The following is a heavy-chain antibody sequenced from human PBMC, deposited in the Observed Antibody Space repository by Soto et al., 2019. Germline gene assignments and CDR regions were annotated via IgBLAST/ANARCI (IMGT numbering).Heavy chain of an antibody. Sequence: ASETLSLTCDVSDYSINSNYYWLWIRQPPGKGLEWIGAIHHSVTTYYTPSLKSRVTISMDTSKNHFSLKLTSMIATDTAMYYCERGLYGGTFDYWGQGTTVTVYS. CDR3: ERGLYGGTFDY. CDR2: IHHSVTT. D-gene: IGHD2-15*01. CDR1: DYSINSNYY. J-gene: IGHJ4*02. V-gene: IGHV4-38-2*01.